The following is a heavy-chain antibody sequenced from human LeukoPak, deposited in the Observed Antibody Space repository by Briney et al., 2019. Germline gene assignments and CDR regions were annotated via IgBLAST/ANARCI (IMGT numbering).Heavy chain of an antibody. D-gene: IGHD2-21*02. Sequence: PGGSLRLSCAASGFTFSSYSMNWVRQAPGKGLEWVSSISSSSSYIYYADSVKGRFTISRDNAKNSLYLQMNSLRSEDTAVYYCATSPAYCGGDCPRGDAFDIWGQGTMVTVSS. J-gene: IGHJ3*02. V-gene: IGHV3-21*04. CDR2: ISSSSSYI. CDR3: ATSPAYCGGDCPRGDAFDI. CDR1: GFTFSSYS.